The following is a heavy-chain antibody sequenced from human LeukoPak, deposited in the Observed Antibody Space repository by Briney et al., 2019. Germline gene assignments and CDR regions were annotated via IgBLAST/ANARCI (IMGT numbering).Heavy chain of an antibody. CDR3: AKGLSNALSFYGVDV. Sequence: PGGSLRLSCAASGFMFSSSGMHWVRQAPGKGLEWVAFIRYDGSNKYYADPVKGRFTISRDNAKNSLYLEMHNLGPEDTAFYYCAKGLSNALSFYGVDVWGQGTTVTVSS. J-gene: IGHJ6*02. CDR2: IRYDGSNK. V-gene: IGHV3-30*02. CDR1: GFMFSSSG.